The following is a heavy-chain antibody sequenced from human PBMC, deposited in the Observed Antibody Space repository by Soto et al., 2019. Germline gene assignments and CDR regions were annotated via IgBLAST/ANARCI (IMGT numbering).Heavy chain of an antibody. V-gene: IGHV3-48*02. CDR2: ISSDGSST. J-gene: IGHJ4*02. Sequence: GGSLRLSCAASGIVFNSHTMYWVRQPPGEGLEWVSYISSDGSSTQYADSVRGRFTISRDNARNALSLQMDGLRDEDTAVYYCARGRTDYAYFESWGQGTLVTVSS. CDR3: ARGRTDYAYFES. D-gene: IGHD3-16*01. CDR1: GIVFNSHT.